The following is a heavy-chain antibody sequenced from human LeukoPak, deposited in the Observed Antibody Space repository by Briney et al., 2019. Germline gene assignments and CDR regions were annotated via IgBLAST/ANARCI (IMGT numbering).Heavy chain of an antibody. CDR2: ISGSGGST. V-gene: IGHV3-23*01. Sequence: GGSLRLSCEASGFTFSTYAMTWVRQAPGKGLEWVSAISGSGGSTYYADSVKGRFTISRDNSQNTLYLQMNSLRAEDTAVYYCARGSGMDVWGQGTTVTVSS. J-gene: IGHJ6*02. CDR3: ARGSGMDV. CDR1: GFTFSTYA.